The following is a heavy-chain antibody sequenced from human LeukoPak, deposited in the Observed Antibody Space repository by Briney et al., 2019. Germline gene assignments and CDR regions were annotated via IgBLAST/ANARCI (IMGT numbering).Heavy chain of an antibody. Sequence: GGSLRLSCAASGFTFSDYYMSWIRQAPGKGLEWDSHISSFSNFRSYADSVKGRFTISRDNAKNSLYLQVNSLRAEDTAVYYCARPTIAAAGNFEYWGQGTLVTVSS. J-gene: IGHJ4*02. CDR2: ISSFSNFR. CDR1: GFTFSDYY. V-gene: IGHV3-11*03. CDR3: ARPTIAAAGNFEY. D-gene: IGHD6-13*01.